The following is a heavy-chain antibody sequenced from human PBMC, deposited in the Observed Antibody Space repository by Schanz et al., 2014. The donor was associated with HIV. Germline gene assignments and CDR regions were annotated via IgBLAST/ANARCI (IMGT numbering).Heavy chain of an antibody. D-gene: IGHD3-22*01. Sequence: QVQLVESGGGVVQPGRSLRLSCAASGFTFDSFGMHWVRQAPGKGLEWVAVISYDGRNKYQAASVKGRFTVSRDNAKNTVYLQMTTLRIDDTAVYYCAKPEYDSRGNSQSHFDYWGQGTLVTVSS. CDR3: AKPEYDSRGNSQSHFDY. CDR2: ISYDGRNK. J-gene: IGHJ4*02. V-gene: IGHV3-30*18. CDR1: GFTFDSFG.